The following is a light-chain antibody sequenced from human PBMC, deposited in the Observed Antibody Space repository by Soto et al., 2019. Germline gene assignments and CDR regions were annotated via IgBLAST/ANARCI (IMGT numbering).Light chain of an antibody. J-gene: IGKJ1*01. V-gene: IGKV3-15*01. Sequence: ILMTQSPATLSVSPGERATLSCRASQSVSNNLAWYQQKPGQAPRLLIYDASTRATGIPARFSGSGFGTEFTPTVSGLQSEDFAVYYCQQYNSWPPWTFGQGTKVEIK. CDR3: QQYNSWPPWT. CDR1: QSVSNN. CDR2: DAS.